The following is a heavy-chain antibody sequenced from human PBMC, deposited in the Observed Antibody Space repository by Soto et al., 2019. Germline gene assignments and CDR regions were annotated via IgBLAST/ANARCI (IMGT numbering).Heavy chain of an antibody. CDR3: ARVPTVTTYYYYYYMDV. J-gene: IGHJ6*03. CDR2: IYYSGST. CDR1: GGSISSYY. D-gene: IGHD4-17*01. Sequence: SETLSLTCTVSGGSISSYYWSWIRQPPGKGLVLIVYIYYSGSTNYNPSLKSRVTISVDTSKDQFSLKLSSVTAADTAVYYCARVPTVTTYYYYYYMDVWGKGTTVTVSS. V-gene: IGHV4-59*01.